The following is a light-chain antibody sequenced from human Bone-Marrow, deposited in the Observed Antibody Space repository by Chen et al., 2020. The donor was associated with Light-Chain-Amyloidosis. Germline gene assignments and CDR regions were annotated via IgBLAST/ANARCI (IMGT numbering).Light chain of an antibody. CDR2: RDT. J-gene: IGLJ2*01. CDR1: DLRTKY. Sequence: SYELTQPPSVSVSPGQTARITCSGDDLRTKYAYWYQQKQGQAPVLVIHRDTERPSGISERFSGSSSGTTATLTISGVQAEDEADYHCQSADSSGTYEVIFGGGTKLTVL. CDR3: QSADSSGTYEVI. V-gene: IGLV3-25*03.